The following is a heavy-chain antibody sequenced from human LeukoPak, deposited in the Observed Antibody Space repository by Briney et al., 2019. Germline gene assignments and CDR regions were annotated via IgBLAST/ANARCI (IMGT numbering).Heavy chain of an antibody. CDR1: GGSFSGYY. J-gene: IGHJ4*02. V-gene: IGHV4-34*01. CDR2: INHSGST. D-gene: IGHD1-26*01. CDR3: ARGQVGGIPFDY. Sequence: SETLSLTCAVYGGSFSGYYWSWIRQPPGKGLEWIGEINHSGSTNYNPSLKSRVIISVDTSKNQFSLKLYFVTAADTAVYYCARGQVGGIPFDYWGQGTLVTVSS.